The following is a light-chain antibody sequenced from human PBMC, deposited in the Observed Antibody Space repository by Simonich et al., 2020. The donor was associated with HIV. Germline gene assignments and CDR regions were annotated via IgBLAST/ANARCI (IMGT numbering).Light chain of an antibody. J-gene: IGKJ2*01. CDR2: DAS. V-gene: IGKV3-11*01. CDR3: QQRSDWPGT. Sequence: EIVLTQSPATLSLSPGERATLSCRASPSVSSYLALYQQKPGQAPRFLIYDASNRATHSPARVSGSGSGTDFTLTISSLEPEDFAVYYCQQRSDWPGTFGQGTKLEIK. CDR1: PSVSSY.